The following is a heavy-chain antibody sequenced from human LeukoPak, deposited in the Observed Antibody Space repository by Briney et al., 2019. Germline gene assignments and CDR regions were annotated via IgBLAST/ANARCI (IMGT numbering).Heavy chain of an antibody. J-gene: IGHJ6*03. D-gene: IGHD2-15*01. V-gene: IGHV3-23*01. Sequence: GGSLRLAWPAPGFTFSSYDMTWVRQPPGKGREWAALISRSGGTTYYADSVKGRFTISRDNSKNTLYLQMNSLRAEDTAEYYCAKRGGTESFYYFYYMDVWGKGTTVTVSS. CDR1: GFTFSSYD. CDR3: AKRGGTESFYYFYYMDV. CDR2: ISRSGGTT.